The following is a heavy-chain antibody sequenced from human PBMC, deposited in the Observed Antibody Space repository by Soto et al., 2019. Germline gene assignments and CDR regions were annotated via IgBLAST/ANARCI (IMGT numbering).Heavy chain of an antibody. V-gene: IGHV5-51*01. CDR2: IYPGDSDT. CDR3: ARHTVNDRYYYYGMDV. Sequence: GESLKISCKGSGYSFTSYWIGWVRQVPGKGLEWMGIIYPGDSDTRYSPSFQGQVTISADKSISTAYLQWSSLKASDTAMYYCARHTVNDRYYYYGMDVWGQGTTVAVSS. J-gene: IGHJ6*02. D-gene: IGHD4-17*01. CDR1: GYSFTSYW.